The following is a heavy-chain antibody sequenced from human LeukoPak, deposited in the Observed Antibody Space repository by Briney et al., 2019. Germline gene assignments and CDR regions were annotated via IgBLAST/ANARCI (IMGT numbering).Heavy chain of an antibody. J-gene: IGHJ4*02. Sequence: PGGSLRLSCAASGFTLTNYAMHWVRRRAGEGLEWVSALGTAGDTFYPGTVKGRFTISRDNAKKSLFLQMNSLRAEDTAIYYCARQNTPHGNFDYWGQGTLVTVSS. V-gene: IGHV3-13*01. CDR3: ARQNTPHGNFDY. CDR1: GFTLTNYA. D-gene: IGHD5-24*01. CDR2: LGTAGDT.